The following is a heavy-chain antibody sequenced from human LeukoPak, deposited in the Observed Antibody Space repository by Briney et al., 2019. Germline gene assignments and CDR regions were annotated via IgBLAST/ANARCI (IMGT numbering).Heavy chain of an antibody. CDR3: ARVRVYSYGYLGY. D-gene: IGHD5-18*01. CDR1: GYTFTGYY. J-gene: IGHJ4*02. V-gene: IGHV1-2*02. Sequence: ASVKVSCKASGYTFTGYYMHWVRQAPGQGLEWMGWINPNSSGTNYAQKFQGRVTMTRDTSISTAYMELSRLRSDDTAVYYCARVRVYSYGYLGYWGQGTLVTVSS. CDR2: INPNSSGT.